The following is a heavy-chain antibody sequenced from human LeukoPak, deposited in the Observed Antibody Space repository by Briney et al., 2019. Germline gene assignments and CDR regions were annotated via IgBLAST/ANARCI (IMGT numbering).Heavy chain of an antibody. V-gene: IGHV3-48*02. CDR2: ISSSSSTI. CDR3: AKMVREFYTISYYFDY. D-gene: IGHD2-8*01. J-gene: IGHJ4*02. Sequence: GGSLRLSCAASGFTFSSYSMKWVRQAPGKGLEWVSYISSSSSTIYYADSVKGRFTISRDNAKNSLYLQMNSLRDADTAVYYCAKMVREFYTISYYFDYWGQGTLVTVSS. CDR1: GFTFSSYS.